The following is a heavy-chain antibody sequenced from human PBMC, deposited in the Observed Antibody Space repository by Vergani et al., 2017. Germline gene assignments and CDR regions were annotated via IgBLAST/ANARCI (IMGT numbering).Heavy chain of an antibody. V-gene: IGHV3-30*18. CDR2: ISNDGSKK. CDR1: GFTFRSYA. D-gene: IGHD3-10*01. Sequence: QVELVESGGGVVQPGGSLRLSCAASGFTFRSYAMHWVRQAPGKGLEWVAVISNDGSKKYYADSVKGRFTISRDNSKNTLDLQMNSLRTQDTAVYYCAKAGSVTSGSLQYNFYMDVWGKVTTVTVS. CDR3: AKAGSVTSGSLQYNFYMDV. J-gene: IGHJ6*03.